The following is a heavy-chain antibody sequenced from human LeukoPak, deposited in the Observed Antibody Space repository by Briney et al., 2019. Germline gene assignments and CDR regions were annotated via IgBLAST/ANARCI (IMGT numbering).Heavy chain of an antibody. CDR1: GFTFSSYV. J-gene: IGHJ4*02. V-gene: IGHV3-23*01. CDR3: AKLPGRAADY. Sequence: GGSLRLFCAASGFTFSSYVMNWVRQAPGKGLEWVSGISDSGGSTYYADSVKGRFTISRDNSKNTLYLQMNSLRAEDTAVYYCAKLPGRAADYWGQGTLVTVSS. CDR2: ISDSGGST.